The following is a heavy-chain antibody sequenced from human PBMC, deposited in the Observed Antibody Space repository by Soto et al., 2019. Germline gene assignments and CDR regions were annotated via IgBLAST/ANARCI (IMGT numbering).Heavy chain of an antibody. V-gene: IGHV3-33*01. CDR3: ARMDHLVTY. D-gene: IGHD6-6*01. J-gene: IGHJ4*02. CDR1: GFTFSSYG. Sequence: QPGESLKISCAASGFTFSSYGMHWVRQAPGKGLEWVAVMWYDGTNEYYADSVKGRLTISKDNSKNTLYLQMNSLRAEDTAVYYCARMDHLVTYWGQGTLVTVSS. CDR2: MWYDGTNE.